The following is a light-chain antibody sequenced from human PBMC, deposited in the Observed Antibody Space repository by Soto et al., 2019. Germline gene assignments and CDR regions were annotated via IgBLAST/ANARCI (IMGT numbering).Light chain of an antibody. J-gene: IGKJ1*01. Sequence: DIQMTQSPSTLSASVGDRVTITCRASQSISTWLAWYQQKPGKAPKVLIYQASSLESGVPSRFSGRGSGTEFTLTISSLQPDDFATYYCQQYYTSSWTFGQGTKVEI. CDR2: QAS. CDR1: QSISTW. CDR3: QQYYTSSWT. V-gene: IGKV1-5*03.